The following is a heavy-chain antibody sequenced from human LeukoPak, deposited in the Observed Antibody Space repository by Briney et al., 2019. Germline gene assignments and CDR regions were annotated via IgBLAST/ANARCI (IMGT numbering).Heavy chain of an antibody. CDR2: IYYSGST. CDR1: GGSISSYY. J-gene: IGHJ4*02. CDR3: ARIIRYFDR. D-gene: IGHD3-9*01. V-gene: IGHV4-59*01. Sequence: SETLSLTCTVSGGSISSYYWSWIRQPPGKGLEWIGYIYYSGSTNYNPSLRSRVTISVDTSKNQFSLKLSSVTAADTAVYYCARIIRYFDRWGQGTLVTVSS.